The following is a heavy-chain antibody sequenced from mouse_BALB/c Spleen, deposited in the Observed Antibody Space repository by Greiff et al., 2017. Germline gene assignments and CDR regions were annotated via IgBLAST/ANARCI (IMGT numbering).Heavy chain of an antibody. J-gene: IGHJ4*01. CDR3: ANYDYDGDAMDY. D-gene: IGHD2-4*01. CDR1: GYSITSDYA. CDR2: ISYSGST. Sequence: EVQLVESGPGLVKPSQSLSLTCTVTGYSITSDYAWNWIRQFPGNKLEWMGYISYSGSTSYNPSLKSRISITRDTSKNQFFLQLNSVTTEDTATYYCANYDYDGDAMDYWGQGTSVTVSS. V-gene: IGHV3-2*02.